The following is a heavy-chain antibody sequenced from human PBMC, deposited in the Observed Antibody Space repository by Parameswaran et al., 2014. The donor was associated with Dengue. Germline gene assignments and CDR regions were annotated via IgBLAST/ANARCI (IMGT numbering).Heavy chain of an antibody. V-gene: IGHV4-34*01. J-gene: IGHJ3*02. Sequence: PGKGLEWIGEINHSGSTNYNPSLKSRVTISVDTSKNQFSLKLSPVTAADTAVYYCASGQEAFDIWGQGTMVTVSS. CDR2: INHSGST. CDR3: ASGQEAFDI.